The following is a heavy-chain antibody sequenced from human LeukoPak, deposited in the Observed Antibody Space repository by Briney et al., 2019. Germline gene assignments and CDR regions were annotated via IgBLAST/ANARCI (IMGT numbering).Heavy chain of an antibody. CDR1: GGSISSSNYY. CDR3: ARRGYCSGGSCYSFDY. V-gene: IGHV4-61*05. Sequence: SETLSLTCTVSGGSISSSNYYWGWIRQPPGKGLEYIGHIYYSGSTNYNPSLESRVTILVDTSKNQFSLRLSSVTAADTALYYCARRGYCSGGSCYSFDYWGQGTLVTVSS. CDR2: IYYSGST. D-gene: IGHD2-15*01. J-gene: IGHJ4*02.